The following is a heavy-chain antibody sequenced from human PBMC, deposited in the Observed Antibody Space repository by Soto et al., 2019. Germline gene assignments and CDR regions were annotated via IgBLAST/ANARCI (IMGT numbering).Heavy chain of an antibody. CDR1: GFTFSGYG. D-gene: IGHD6-19*01. CDR2: ISNDGSNK. CDR3: AKDRVSEHSSGWPQGH. J-gene: IGHJ4*02. V-gene: IGHV3-30*18. Sequence: QVQLVESGGGVVQPGRSLRLSCAASGFTFSGYGMHWVRQAPGKGLEWVAVISNDGSNKYYVDSVKGRFTISRDNSKNTLDLQMNSLRGEDTAVYYCAKDRVSEHSSGWPQGHWGQGTLGTVSS.